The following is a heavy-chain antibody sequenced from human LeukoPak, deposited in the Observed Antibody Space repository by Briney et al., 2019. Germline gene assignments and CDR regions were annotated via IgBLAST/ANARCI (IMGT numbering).Heavy chain of an antibody. D-gene: IGHD2-8*01. J-gene: IGHJ4*02. Sequence: QPAGSLRLSCAASGFTFDDYDLHWVRQAPGKGLEWVSLISGDGGSTYYADSVKGRFTISRDNSKNTLYLQMNSLRAEDTAVYYCARQQAIVLMGYARALDYWGQGTLVTVSS. CDR2: ISGDGGST. CDR1: GFTFDDYD. V-gene: IGHV3-43*02. CDR3: ARQQAIVLMGYARALDY.